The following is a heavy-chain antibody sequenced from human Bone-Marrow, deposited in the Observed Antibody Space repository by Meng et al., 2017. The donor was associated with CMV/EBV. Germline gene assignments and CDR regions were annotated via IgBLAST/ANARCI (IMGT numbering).Heavy chain of an antibody. J-gene: IGHJ4*02. Sequence: SGGSVSSGSYFWTCIRQPPGKGLEWIGYISYSGSTNYNPSLKSRVTISVDTSKNQFSLYLRSVTAADTAVYYCARARGITGTTTEYWGQGTLVTVSS. CDR3: ARARGITGTTTEY. CDR1: GGSVSSGSYF. D-gene: IGHD1-20*01. CDR2: ISYSGST. V-gene: IGHV4-61*01.